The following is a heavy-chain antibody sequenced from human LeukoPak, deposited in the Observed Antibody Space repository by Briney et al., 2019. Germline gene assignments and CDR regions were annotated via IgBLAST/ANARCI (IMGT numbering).Heavy chain of an antibody. CDR1: GGSFSGYY. Sequence: LETLSLTCAVYGGSFSGYYWSWIRQPPGKGLEWIGEINHSGSTNYNPSLKSRVTISVDTSKNQFSLKLISVTAADTAVYYCARLYSGSYIYWGQGTLVTVSS. V-gene: IGHV4-34*01. CDR2: INHSGST. D-gene: IGHD1-26*01. J-gene: IGHJ4*02. CDR3: ARLYSGSYIY.